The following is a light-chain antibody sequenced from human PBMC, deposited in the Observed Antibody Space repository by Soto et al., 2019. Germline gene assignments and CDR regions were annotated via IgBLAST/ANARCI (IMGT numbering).Light chain of an antibody. CDR3: ATWDSGLSALV. CDR2: DDK. J-gene: IGLJ3*02. CDR1: SSNIGNNY. V-gene: IGLV1-51*01. Sequence: QSVLTQPPSVSAAPGQRVTISCSGSSSNIGNNYVSWCQQVPTTAPKLLIYDDKRRPSGTPDRFTGSKSGTSATLDITGLQTGDEADYYCATWDSGLSALVFGGGTNQTVL.